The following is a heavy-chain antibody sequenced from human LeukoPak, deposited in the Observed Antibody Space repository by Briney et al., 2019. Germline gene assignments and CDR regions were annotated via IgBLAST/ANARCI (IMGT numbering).Heavy chain of an antibody. CDR3: AREGSITSGPHDAFDI. J-gene: IGHJ3*02. D-gene: IGHD5-24*01. Sequence: SETLSLTCTVSGGSISSGSYYWSWIRQPAGKGLEWIGRIYTSGSTNYNPSLKSRVTISVDTSKNQFSLKLSSVTAADTAVYYCAREGSITSGPHDAFDIWGQGTMVTVSS. V-gene: IGHV4-61*02. CDR1: GGSISSGSYY. CDR2: IYTSGST.